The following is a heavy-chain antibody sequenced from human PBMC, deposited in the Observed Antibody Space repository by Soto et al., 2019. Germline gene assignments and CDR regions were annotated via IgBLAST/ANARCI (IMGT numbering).Heavy chain of an antibody. D-gene: IGHD6-19*01. CDR2: IYPGDSDT. J-gene: IGHJ4*02. CDR1: GYSFTSYW. V-gene: IGHV5-51*01. CDR3: ARLFDTSGWYDY. Sequence: ESLKISCKGSGYSFTSYWIGWVRQMPGKGLERMGIIYPGDSDTRYSPSFQGQVTISADKSITTTYLQWSSLKASDTAIYYCARLFDTSGWYDYWGQGTLVTVSS.